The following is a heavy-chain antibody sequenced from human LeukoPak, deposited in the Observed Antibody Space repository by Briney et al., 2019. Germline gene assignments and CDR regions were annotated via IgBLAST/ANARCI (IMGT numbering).Heavy chain of an antibody. Sequence: ASVKVSCEASGYTFTSYYMHWVRQVPGQGLEWMGIINPSGGSTSYAQKFQGRVTMARDTSTSTVYMELSSPRSEDTAVYYCARGGLVGTSDAFDIWGQGTMVTVSS. D-gene: IGHD1-26*01. CDR1: GYTFTSYY. V-gene: IGHV1-46*01. J-gene: IGHJ3*02. CDR3: ARGGLVGTSDAFDI. CDR2: INPSGGST.